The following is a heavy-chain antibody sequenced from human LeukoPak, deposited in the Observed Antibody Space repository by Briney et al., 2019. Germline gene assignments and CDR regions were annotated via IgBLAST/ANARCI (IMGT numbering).Heavy chain of an antibody. D-gene: IGHD3-22*01. CDR3: ARVGSSGYFFDY. CDR2: IYYSGST. J-gene: IGHJ4*02. CDR1: GGSISSYY. V-gene: IGHV4-59*08. Sequence: SETLSLTCTVSGGSISSYYWSWIRQPPGKGLEWFGYIYYSGSTNYNPSLKSRVTISVDTSKNQFSLKLSSVTAADTAVYYCARVGSSGYFFDYWGQGTLVTVSS.